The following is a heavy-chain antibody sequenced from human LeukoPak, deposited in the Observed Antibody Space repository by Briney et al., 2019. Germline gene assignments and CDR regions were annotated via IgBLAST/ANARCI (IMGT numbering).Heavy chain of an antibody. CDR2: ITGNGIST. D-gene: IGHD6-19*01. Sequence: GGSLRLSCAASGFTFRNYAMTWVRQAPGKGLEWVSAITGNGISTYYADSVKGRFTISRDNSKNTLYLQMNSLRAEDTAVYYCAKPSSGLDAFDIWGQGTMVTVSS. CDR1: GFTFRNYA. CDR3: AKPSSGLDAFDI. V-gene: IGHV3-23*01. J-gene: IGHJ3*02.